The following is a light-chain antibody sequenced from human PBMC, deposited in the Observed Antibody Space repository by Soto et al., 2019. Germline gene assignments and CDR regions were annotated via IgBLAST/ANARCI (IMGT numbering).Light chain of an antibody. Sequence: QSVLTQPPSASGTPGQRVTISCSGSSSNIGSNYVSWYQQLPGTAPKLLIYRNNQRPSGVPDRFSGSKSGTSASLAISGLRSEDEADYYCAACDDSLSGPVFGGGTKLTVL. CDR3: AACDDSLSGPV. CDR2: RNN. V-gene: IGLV1-47*01. CDR1: SSNIGSNY. J-gene: IGLJ2*01.